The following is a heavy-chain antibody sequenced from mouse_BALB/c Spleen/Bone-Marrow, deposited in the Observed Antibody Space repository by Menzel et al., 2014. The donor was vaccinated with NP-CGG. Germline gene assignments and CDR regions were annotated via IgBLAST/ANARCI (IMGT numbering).Heavy chain of an antibody. CDR3: ARERPNYFDN. J-gene: IGHJ2*01. V-gene: IGHV2-9*02. CDR1: GFSLTSYG. Sequence: VQGVESGPGLVAPSQSLSITCTVSGFSLTSYGVHWVRQPPGKGLEWLGVIWAGGSTDYNSALMSRLSISKDNSKSQVFLKMNSLQTDDTAMYYSARERPNYFDNWGQGTVLTVSS. CDR2: IWAGGST.